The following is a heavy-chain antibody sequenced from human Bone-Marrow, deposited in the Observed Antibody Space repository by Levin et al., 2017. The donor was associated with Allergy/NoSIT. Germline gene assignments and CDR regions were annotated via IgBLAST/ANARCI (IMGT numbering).Heavy chain of an antibody. Sequence: AGGSLRLSCAASGFTFSSYAMSWVRQAPGKGLEWVSAISGSGGSTYYADSVKGRFTISRDNSKNTLYLQMNSLRAEDTAVYYCAKDQGAIYYYYGMDVWGQGTTVTVSS. CDR1: GFTFSSYA. J-gene: IGHJ6*02. CDR2: ISGSGGST. V-gene: IGHV3-23*01. CDR3: AKDQGAIYYYYGMDV.